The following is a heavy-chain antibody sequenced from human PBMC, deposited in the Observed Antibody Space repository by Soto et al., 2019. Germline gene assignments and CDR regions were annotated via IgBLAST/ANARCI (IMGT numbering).Heavy chain of an antibody. CDR1: GFTFRSFT. CDR2: ISSNSAYI. Sequence: LRLSCAASGFTFRSFTMNWVRQAPGKGLEWVSTISSNSAYIYYTDALRGRFTISRDNAKNSLHLQMNSLRAEDTAVYYCTRDASRDSSARGWFDPWGPGTLVTVYS. V-gene: IGHV3-21*01. CDR3: TRDASRDSSARGWFDP. D-gene: IGHD6-13*01. J-gene: IGHJ5*02.